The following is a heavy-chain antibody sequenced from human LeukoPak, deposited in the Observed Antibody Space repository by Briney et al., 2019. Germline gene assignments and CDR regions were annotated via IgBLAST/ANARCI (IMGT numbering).Heavy chain of an antibody. V-gene: IGHV3-13*01. Sequence: PGGSLTLSCAASGFTFSSYDMHWVRQATGKGLEWVSAIGTAGDTYYPGSVKGRFTISRENAKNSLYLQMNSLRAGDTAVYYCARAHRDCGGDCYSPWYFDLWGRGTLVTVSS. D-gene: IGHD2-21*02. CDR2: IGTAGDT. J-gene: IGHJ2*01. CDR3: ARAHRDCGGDCYSPWYFDL. CDR1: GFTFSSYD.